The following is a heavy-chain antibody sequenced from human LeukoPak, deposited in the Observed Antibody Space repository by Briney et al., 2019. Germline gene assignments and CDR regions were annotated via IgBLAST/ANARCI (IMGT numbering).Heavy chain of an antibody. V-gene: IGHV3-21*01. CDR2: ISSSSSYI. D-gene: IGHD4-17*01. Sequence: GGSLRLSCAASGFTCSSYSMNWVRQAPGKGLEWVSSISSSSSYIYYADSAKGRFTISRDNAKNSLYLQMNSLRAEDTAVYYCARDPGYGDYYGMDVWGQGTTVTVSS. CDR3: ARDPGYGDYYGMDV. CDR1: GFTCSSYS. J-gene: IGHJ6*02.